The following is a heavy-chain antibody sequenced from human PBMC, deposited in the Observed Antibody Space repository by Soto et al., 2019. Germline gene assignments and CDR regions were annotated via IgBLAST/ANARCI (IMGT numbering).Heavy chain of an antibody. J-gene: IGHJ5*02. CDR1: GGSISSYC. D-gene: IGHD5-18*01. CDR2: ISYSGTT. V-gene: IGHV4-59*08. CDR3: ARGRGYSYGLDP. Sequence: SETLSLTCTVSGGSISSYCWSWIRQPPGKGLEWIGYISYSGTTNYNPSLKSRVAISLDTSKNQFSLSLSSVTAADTAVYYCARGRGYSYGLDPWGQGTLVTVSS.